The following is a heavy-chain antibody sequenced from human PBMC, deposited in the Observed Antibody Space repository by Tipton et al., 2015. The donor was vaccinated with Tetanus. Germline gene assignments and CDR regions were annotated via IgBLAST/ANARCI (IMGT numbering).Heavy chain of an antibody. V-gene: IGHV3-33*01. CDR2: IWFDGSQE. D-gene: IGHD3-10*01. Sequence: RSLRLSCAASGFTFSSNAMHWVRQAPGKGLEWVAVIWFDGSQEKYADSVKGRFTISRDNSKNTVYLQMNSLGYEDTAVYYCAASILMPRGDHFDSWGRGTLVTVSS. CDR1: GFTFSSNA. CDR3: AASILMPRGDHFDS. J-gene: IGHJ5*01.